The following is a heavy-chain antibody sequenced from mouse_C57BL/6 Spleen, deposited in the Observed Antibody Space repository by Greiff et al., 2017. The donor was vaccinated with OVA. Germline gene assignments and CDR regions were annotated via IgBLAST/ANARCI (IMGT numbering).Heavy chain of an antibody. D-gene: IGHD3-2*02. CDR1: GYTFTSYW. Sequence: QVQLQQPGAELVKPGASVKLSCKASGYTFTSYWMHWVKQRPGQGLEWIGMIHPNSGGTNYNEKFKSKATLTVDKSSSTAYMQLSSLASEDSAVYYCAKTAQAFDYWGQGTTLTVSS. V-gene: IGHV1-64*01. J-gene: IGHJ2*01. CDR3: AKTAQAFDY. CDR2: IHPNSGGT.